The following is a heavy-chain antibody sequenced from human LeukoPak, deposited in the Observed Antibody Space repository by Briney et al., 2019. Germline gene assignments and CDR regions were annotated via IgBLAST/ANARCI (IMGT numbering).Heavy chain of an antibody. J-gene: IGHJ4*02. V-gene: IGHV5-51*01. Sequence: GESLQISCKGSGYSFTSYWIGWVRQMPGKGLEWMGIIYPGDSDTRYSPSFQGQVTISADKSISTAYLQWSSLKASDTAMYYCASRRSPYGDYVVYWGQGTLVTVSS. CDR3: ASRRSPYGDYVVY. D-gene: IGHD4-17*01. CDR1: GYSFTSYW. CDR2: IYPGDSDT.